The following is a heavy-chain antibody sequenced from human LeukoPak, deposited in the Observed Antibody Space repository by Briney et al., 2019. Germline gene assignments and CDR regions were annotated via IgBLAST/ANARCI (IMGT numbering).Heavy chain of an antibody. Sequence: ALVKVSCKASGYTFTGYYMHWVRQAPGQGLEWMGWINPNSGGTNYAQKFQGRVTMTRDTSISTAYMELSRLRSDDTAVYYCARQFDDPYGLPFTGFLKNWFDPWGQGTLVTASS. V-gene: IGHV1-2*02. J-gene: IGHJ5*02. CDR1: GYTFTGYY. D-gene: IGHD3-10*01. CDR3: ARQFDDPYGLPFTGFLKNWFDP. CDR2: INPNSGGT.